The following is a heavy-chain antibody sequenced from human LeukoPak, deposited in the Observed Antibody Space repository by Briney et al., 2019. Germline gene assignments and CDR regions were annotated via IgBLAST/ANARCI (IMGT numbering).Heavy chain of an antibody. J-gene: IGHJ3*02. CDR2: IYYSGST. Sequence: SETLSLTCTVSGGSISSRSYYWGWIRQPTGKGLEWIGSIYYSGSTYYNPSLKSRVTISVDTSKNQFSLKLSSVTAADTAVYYCARQNDCGGDCYPGARAFDIWGQGTMVTVSS. V-gene: IGHV4-39*01. CDR3: ARQNDCGGDCYPGARAFDI. D-gene: IGHD2-21*01. CDR1: GGSISSRSYY.